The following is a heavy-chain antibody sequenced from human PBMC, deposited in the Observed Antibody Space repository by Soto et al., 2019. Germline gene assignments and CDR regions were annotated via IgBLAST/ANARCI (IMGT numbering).Heavy chain of an antibody. CDR2: INHSGST. CDR3: ARGRWAGHSSSRGRNWFDP. D-gene: IGHD6-13*01. Sequence: QVQLQQWGAGLLKPSETLSLTCAVYGGSFSGYYWSWIRQPPGKGLEWIGEINHSGSTNYNPSLMSRVTISVDTSKNQFSLKLSSVTAADTAVYYRARGRWAGHSSSRGRNWFDPWGQGTLVTVSS. CDR1: GGSFSGYY. J-gene: IGHJ5*02. V-gene: IGHV4-34*01.